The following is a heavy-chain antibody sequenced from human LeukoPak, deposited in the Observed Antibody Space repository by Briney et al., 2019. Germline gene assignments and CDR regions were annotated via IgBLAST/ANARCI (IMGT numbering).Heavy chain of an antibody. Sequence: GGSLRLSCAASGFTFSDYYMSWIRQAPGKGLEWVSYISSSSSYIYYADSVKGRFTISRDNSKNTLYLQMNSLRAEDMAVYYCAKDGGQGADYWGQGTMVTVSS. V-gene: IGHV3-11*05. CDR2: ISSSSSYI. D-gene: IGHD3-16*01. J-gene: IGHJ4*02. CDR3: AKDGGQGADY. CDR1: GFTFSDYY.